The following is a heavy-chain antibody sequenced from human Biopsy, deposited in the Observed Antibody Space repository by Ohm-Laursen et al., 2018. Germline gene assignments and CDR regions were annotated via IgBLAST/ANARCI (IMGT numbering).Heavy chain of an antibody. CDR1: GGTFSNYA. V-gene: IGHV1-69*10. CDR3: ARSFGVVINFEHNWFDP. Sequence: GASVKVSCKASGGTFSNYAISWVRQAPGEGLEWMGGIIAVSGLVNYAPKFQGRVSITADKSTTTAYMELSNLKSEDTAVYYCARSFGVVINFEHNWFDPWGQGTLVTVSS. D-gene: IGHD3-3*01. CDR2: IIAVSGLV. J-gene: IGHJ5*02.